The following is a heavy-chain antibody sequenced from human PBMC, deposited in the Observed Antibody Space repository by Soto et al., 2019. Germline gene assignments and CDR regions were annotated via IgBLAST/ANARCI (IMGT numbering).Heavy chain of an antibody. V-gene: IGHV3-21*01. D-gene: IGHD6-19*01. J-gene: IGHJ4*02. CDR2: ISGSGIDI. CDR3: ARGRLGPGDY. CDR1: GFTFSTYW. Sequence: GVSLRLSCAASGFTFSTYWMNWVRQAPGRGLEWVSSISGSGIDIHFTDSVKGRFTISRDNAKTSLYLQMDSLRPEDTAIYYCARGRLGPGDYWGQGTLVTVSS.